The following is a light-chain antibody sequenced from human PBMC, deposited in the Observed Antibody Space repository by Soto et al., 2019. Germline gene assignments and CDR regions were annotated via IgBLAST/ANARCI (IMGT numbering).Light chain of an antibody. J-gene: IGKJ2*02. CDR1: QGIRSY. V-gene: IGKV1-9*01. Sequence: DIQLTKSPSFLSASVGDRVTITCRASQGIRSYLAWYQQKPGKAPKLLIYAASSLQSGVPSRFSGSGSGTEFTLTILSLQPEDFATYYCQQLNSYPPCTFGHGTKLEIK. CDR2: AAS. CDR3: QQLNSYPPCT.